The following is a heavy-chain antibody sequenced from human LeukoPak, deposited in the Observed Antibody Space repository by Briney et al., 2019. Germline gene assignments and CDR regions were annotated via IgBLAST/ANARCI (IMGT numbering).Heavy chain of an antibody. D-gene: IGHD4-23*01. CDR2: INHSGST. CDR1: GGSFSGYY. Sequence: SETLSLTCAVYGGSFSGYYWSWIRQPPGKGLEWNGEINHSGSTNYNPSLKSRVTISVDTSKNQFSLKLSSVTAADTAVYYCARGRVTRGVQYYFDYWGQGTLVTVSS. V-gene: IGHV4-34*01. J-gene: IGHJ4*02. CDR3: ARGRVTRGVQYYFDY.